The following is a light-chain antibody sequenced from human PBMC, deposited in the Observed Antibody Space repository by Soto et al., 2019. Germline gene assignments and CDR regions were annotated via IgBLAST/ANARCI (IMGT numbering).Light chain of an antibody. J-gene: IGKJ1*01. V-gene: IGKV1-9*01. CDR1: QDINSY. Sequence: MHLTQSPSSLSASIGYGFTISVRASQDINSYLAWYQQKPGKAPNLLIYEASILQRGVPSRFSGSNSGTDFTLTISSLQADDFATYYCQQYNPYTWTFGQGTKVDI. CDR3: QQYNPYTWT. CDR2: EAS.